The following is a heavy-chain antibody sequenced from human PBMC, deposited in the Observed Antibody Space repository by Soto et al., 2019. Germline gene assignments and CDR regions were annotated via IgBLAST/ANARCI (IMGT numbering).Heavy chain of an antibody. CDR2: INAGNGNT. CDR1: GYTFTSYA. CDR3: ARDQSKRLLWFGEPQGYYYYGMDV. V-gene: IGHV1-3*01. D-gene: IGHD3-10*01. J-gene: IGHJ6*02. Sequence: GASVKVSCKASGYTFTSYAMHWVRQAPGQRLEWMGWINAGNGNTKYSQKLQGRVTITRDTSASTAYMELSSLRSEDTAVYYCARDQSKRLLWFGEPQGYYYYGMDVWGQGTTVTVSS.